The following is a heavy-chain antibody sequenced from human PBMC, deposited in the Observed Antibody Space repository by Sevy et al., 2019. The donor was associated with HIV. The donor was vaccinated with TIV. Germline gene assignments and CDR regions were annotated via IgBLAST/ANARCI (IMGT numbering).Heavy chain of an antibody. CDR1: GFTFSSYA. V-gene: IGHV3-23*01. CDR2: ISGSGGST. CDR3: AKADGVVPAARRQYYFDY. J-gene: IGHJ4*02. Sequence: GESLKISCAASGFTFSSYAMSWVRQAPGKGLEWVSAISGSGGSTYYADSVKGRFTISRDNSKNTLYLQMNSLRAEDTAVYYCAKADGVVPAARRQYYFDYWGQGTLVTVSS. D-gene: IGHD2-2*01.